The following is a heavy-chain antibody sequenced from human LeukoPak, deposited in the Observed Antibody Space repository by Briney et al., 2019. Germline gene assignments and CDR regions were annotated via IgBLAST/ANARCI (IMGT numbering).Heavy chain of an antibody. J-gene: IGHJ4*02. Sequence: GGSLRLSCAASGFTFSSYSMNWVRQAPGKGLEWVSYISSSGSAIYYADSVKGRFTISRDNAKKSLYLQMNSLRAEDTAVYYCARDNYDSSGFYHLFDYWGQGTLVTVSS. V-gene: IGHV3-48*04. CDR1: GFTFSSYS. CDR3: ARDNYDSSGFYHLFDY. CDR2: ISSSGSAI. D-gene: IGHD3-22*01.